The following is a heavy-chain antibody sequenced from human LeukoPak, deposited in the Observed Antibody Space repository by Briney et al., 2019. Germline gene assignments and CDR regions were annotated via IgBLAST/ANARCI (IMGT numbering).Heavy chain of an antibody. Sequence: GGSLRLSCAASGFTFSSYWMHWVRQAPGKGLVWVSSISSNGSSTNQADSVKGRFTISRDNAKKALYLQMNSLRVEDTAVYFCARDTATGLDVWGQGTTVTVSS. V-gene: IGHV3-74*01. CDR2: ISSNGSST. CDR3: ARDTATGLDV. D-gene: IGHD2-21*02. J-gene: IGHJ6*02. CDR1: GFTFSSYW.